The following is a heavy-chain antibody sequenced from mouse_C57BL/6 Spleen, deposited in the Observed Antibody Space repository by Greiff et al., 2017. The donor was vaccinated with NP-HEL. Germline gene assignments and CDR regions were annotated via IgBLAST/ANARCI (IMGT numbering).Heavy chain of an antibody. Sequence: EVKVEESGGGLVQPGGSMKLSCAASGFTFSDAWMDWVRQSPEKGLEWVAEIRNKANNHATYYAESVKGRFTISRDDSKSSVYLQMNGLRAEATGFYSCPWPLIYSYGGSLLACFAYGAKGTLVTVSA. CDR3: PWPLIYSYGGSLLACFAY. CDR1: GFTFSDAW. J-gene: IGHJ3*01. V-gene: IGHV6-6*01. D-gene: IGHD1-1*01. CDR2: IRNKANNHAT.